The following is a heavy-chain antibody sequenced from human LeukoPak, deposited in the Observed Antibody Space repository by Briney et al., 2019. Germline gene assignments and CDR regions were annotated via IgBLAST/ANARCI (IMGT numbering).Heavy chain of an antibody. CDR2: ISYDGSNK. CDR1: GFTFSSYA. CDR3: ARDPGSSGYYYNY. Sequence: GGSLRLSCAASGFTFSSYAMHLVRQAPGKGLEWVAVISYDGSNKYYADSVKGRFTISRDNSKNTLYLQMNSLRAEDTAVYYCARDPGSSGYYYNYWGQGTLVTVSS. J-gene: IGHJ4*02. V-gene: IGHV3-30*04. D-gene: IGHD3-22*01.